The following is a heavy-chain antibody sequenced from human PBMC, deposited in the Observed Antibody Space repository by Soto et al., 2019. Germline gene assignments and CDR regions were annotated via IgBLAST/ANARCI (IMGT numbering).Heavy chain of an antibody. CDR2: MNPNSGNT. V-gene: IGHV1-8*01. J-gene: IGHJ6*02. Sequence: GASVKVSCKASGYTFTSYDINWVRQATGQGLEWMGWMNPNSGNTGYAQKFQGQVTISADKSISTAYLQWSSLKASDTAMYYCARKDRYYYGMDVWGQGTTVTVSS. CDR1: GYTFTSYD. CDR3: ARKDRYYYGMDV.